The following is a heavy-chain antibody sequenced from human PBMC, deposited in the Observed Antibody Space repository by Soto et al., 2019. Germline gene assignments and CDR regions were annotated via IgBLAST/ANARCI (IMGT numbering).Heavy chain of an antibody. J-gene: IGHJ6*02. CDR2: ISYDGGNK. CDR1: VFTFISYG. CDR3: AKVLGYCSSSSCSREAFYFYGMDV. V-gene: IGHV3-30*18. D-gene: IGHD2-2*01. Sequence: PGWSLRLSCASSVFTFISYGMHWVRQAPGKGLEWVAVISYDGGNKYYADSVKGRFSISRDNPKNTLYLQLNNLRVEDTAVDYCAKVLGYCSSSSCSREAFYFYGMDVWGQGTTVTVSS.